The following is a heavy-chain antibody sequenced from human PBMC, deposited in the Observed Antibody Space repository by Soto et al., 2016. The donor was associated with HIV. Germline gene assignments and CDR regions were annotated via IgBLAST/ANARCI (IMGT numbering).Heavy chain of an antibody. J-gene: IGHJ4*02. D-gene: IGHD1-26*01. CDR2: ISSSGADT. CDR3: AAAIVGREGFLFY. V-gene: IGHV3-23*01. CDR1: GVTFTSYA. Sequence: EVQLLESGGGSAQPGGSLRLPCAVSGVTFTSYAMTWVRQVPGKGLEWVSSISSSGADTYYTDSVKGRFTISRDNFKNNLFLQMNNLRAEDTALYYCAAAIVGREGFLFYWGQGTFVTVSS.